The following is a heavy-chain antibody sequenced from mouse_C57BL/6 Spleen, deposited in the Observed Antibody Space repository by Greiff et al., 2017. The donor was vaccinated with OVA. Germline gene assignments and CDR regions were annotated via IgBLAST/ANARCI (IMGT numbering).Heavy chain of an antibody. CDR2: IYPGDGDT. V-gene: IGHV1-82*01. CDR3: ARGYYYGSSFVPFDY. D-gene: IGHD1-1*01. CDR1: GYAFSSSW. Sequence: QVQLQQSGPELVKPGASVKISCKASGYAFSSSWMNWVKQRPGKGLVWIGRIYPGDGDTNYNGKFKGKATLTADTSSSTAYMQLSSLTSEDSAVYFCARGYYYGSSFVPFDYWGQGTTLTVSS. J-gene: IGHJ2*01.